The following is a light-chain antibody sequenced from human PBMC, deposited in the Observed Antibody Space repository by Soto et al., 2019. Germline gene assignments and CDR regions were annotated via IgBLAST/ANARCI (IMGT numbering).Light chain of an antibody. V-gene: IGKV1-5*03. CDR1: QSISSW. J-gene: IGKJ1*01. CDR3: QQYNDNWT. CDR2: KAS. Sequence: DIQMTQSPSTLSASVGDRVTITCRASQSISSWLAWYQQKPGNAPWLLIYKASNIESGVPSRFSGSGAGTEFTLTISSLQPDKSATYYCQQYNDNWTFGQGTKVEIK.